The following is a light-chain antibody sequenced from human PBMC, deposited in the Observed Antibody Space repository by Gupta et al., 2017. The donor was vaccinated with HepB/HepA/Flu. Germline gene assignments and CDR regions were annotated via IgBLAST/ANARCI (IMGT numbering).Light chain of an antibody. J-gene: IGKJ1*01. Sequence: EIRITQSPVTLSVFPGERATLSCRASQSVRSNLAWYQQKPGQTPRLLIYGASTRATGIPARFSGSGSGTEFTLTISSLQSEDFAVYYCQQYNSWPRAFGQGTKVEIK. V-gene: IGKV3-15*01. CDR2: GAS. CDR1: QSVRSN. CDR3: QQYNSWPRA.